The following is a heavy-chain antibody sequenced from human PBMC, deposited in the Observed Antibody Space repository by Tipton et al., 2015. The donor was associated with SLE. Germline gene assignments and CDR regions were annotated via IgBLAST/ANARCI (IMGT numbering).Heavy chain of an antibody. J-gene: IGHJ2*01. D-gene: IGHD2-2*01. CDR1: GFTCSDHY. Sequence: SLRLSCAASGFTCSDHYMDWVRQAPGKGLEWVGRVRNKANSYTTEYAASVKGRFTISTDDSNNSLYLQMNSLKTEDTAVYYCARTSPARGLLYFDVWGRGTLVTVSS. CDR3: ARTSPARGLLYFDV. CDR2: VRNKANSYTT. V-gene: IGHV3-72*01.